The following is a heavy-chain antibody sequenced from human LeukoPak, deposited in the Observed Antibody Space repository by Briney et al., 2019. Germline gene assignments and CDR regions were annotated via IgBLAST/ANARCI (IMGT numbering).Heavy chain of an antibody. J-gene: IGHJ1*01. CDR3: ARAYKDRSLAGKKEFFQH. V-gene: IGHV3-9*01. D-gene: IGHD6-19*01. Sequence: GGSLRLSCAASGFTFDNYAMNWVRQVPGKGLEWISLISWDSGTIGYADSVKGRFTISRDNANNFLYLQMNSLRAEDTALYYCARAYKDRSLAGKKEFFQHWGQGTLVTVSS. CDR1: GFTFDNYA. CDR2: ISWDSGTI.